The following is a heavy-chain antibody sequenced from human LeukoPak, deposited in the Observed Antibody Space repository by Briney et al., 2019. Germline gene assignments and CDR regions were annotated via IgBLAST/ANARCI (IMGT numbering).Heavy chain of an antibody. Sequence: SETLSLTCTVSGGTISTYYWSWIRQPPGKGLEWIGYVYYSGSTNYNPSLKSRVTISVDTSKNQFSLKLSSVTAADTAVYYCARCGLFEISSGWYGQFDYWGQGTLVTVSS. CDR1: GGTISTYY. J-gene: IGHJ4*02. CDR2: VYYSGST. CDR3: ARCGLFEISSGWYGQFDY. V-gene: IGHV4-59*12. D-gene: IGHD6-19*01.